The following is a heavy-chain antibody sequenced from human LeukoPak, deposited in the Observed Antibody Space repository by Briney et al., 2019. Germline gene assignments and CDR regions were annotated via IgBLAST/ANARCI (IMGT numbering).Heavy chain of an antibody. CDR2: IFHSGST. CDR1: GGSITSDY. V-gene: IGHV4-4*08. Sequence: SSETLSLTCTVSGGSITSDYWSWIRQPPGKGLEWLGYIFHSGSTNYNPSLKSRITISVDTSKNQFSLKLSSVTAADTAVYYCARSHHDAFDIWGQGTMVTVSS. J-gene: IGHJ3*02. CDR3: ARSHHDAFDI.